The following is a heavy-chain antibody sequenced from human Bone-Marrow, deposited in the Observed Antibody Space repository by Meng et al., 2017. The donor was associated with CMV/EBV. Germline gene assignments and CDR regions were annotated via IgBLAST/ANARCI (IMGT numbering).Heavy chain of an antibody. CDR2: INPSGGSA. J-gene: IGHJ6*02. Sequence: ASVKVSCKASGYTFTSYYMHWVRQAPGQGLEWMGIINPSGGSASYAQKFQGRVTMTRDTSTSTVYMELSSLRSEDTAVYYCARTHCSSTSCSNYYYYGMDVWGQGTTVTFSS. CDR3: ARTHCSSTSCSNYYYYGMDV. D-gene: IGHD2-2*01. V-gene: IGHV1-46*01. CDR1: GYTFTSYY.